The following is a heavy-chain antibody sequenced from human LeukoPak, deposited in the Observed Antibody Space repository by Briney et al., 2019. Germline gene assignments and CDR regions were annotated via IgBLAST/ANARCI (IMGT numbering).Heavy chain of an antibody. Sequence: GGSLRLSCAASGFTFSAYWMSWLRQAPRRGLEWVASIKQDGGEKYYVDSVMGRFTISKDNAKNSLYLQMNSLRVEDTAVYYCARDMHPSYEYWGQGTLVSVSS. CDR3: ARDMHPSYEY. CDR1: GFTFSAYW. CDR2: IKQDGGEK. V-gene: IGHV3-7*05. D-gene: IGHD2-2*01. J-gene: IGHJ4*02.